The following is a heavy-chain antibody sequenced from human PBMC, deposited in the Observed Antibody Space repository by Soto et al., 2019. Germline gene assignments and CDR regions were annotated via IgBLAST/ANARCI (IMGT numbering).Heavy chain of an antibody. CDR3: AAISDYGDYDRKAFDI. Sequence: SETLSVTCTVSCGSISSGDYFWSWLRQPPGKGLEWIGYITYSGSSYYNPSLKSRVTLSIDRSNSQFSLRVSSVTAADTAVYYCAAISDYGDYDRKAFDIWGQGTMVTVSS. CDR1: CGSISSGDYF. V-gene: IGHV4-30-4*01. CDR2: ITYSGSS. J-gene: IGHJ3*02. D-gene: IGHD4-17*01.